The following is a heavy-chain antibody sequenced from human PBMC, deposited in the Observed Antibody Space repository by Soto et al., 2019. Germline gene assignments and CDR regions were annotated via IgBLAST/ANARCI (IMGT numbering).Heavy chain of an antibody. Sequence: EVQLVESGGGLVQPGRSLRLSCAASGLTFDDYAMHWVRQAPGKGLEWVSGISWNSGSIGYADSVKGRFTISRDNAKNSLYLQMNSLRAEDTALYYCAKETRAFNWNYGAYFDYWGQGTLVTVSS. D-gene: IGHD1-7*01. V-gene: IGHV3-9*01. CDR1: GLTFDDYA. CDR2: ISWNSGSI. J-gene: IGHJ4*02. CDR3: AKETRAFNWNYGAYFDY.